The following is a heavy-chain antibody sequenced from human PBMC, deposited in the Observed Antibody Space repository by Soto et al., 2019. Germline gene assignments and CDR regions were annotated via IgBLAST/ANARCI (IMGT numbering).Heavy chain of an antibody. J-gene: IGHJ3*01. CDR2: ISAHTGSS. D-gene: IGHD3-22*01. CDR1: GYTFTSSG. Sequence: QVQLVQSGAEVKKPGASVKVSCKASGYTFTSSGMSWVRQAPGQGLEWMGWISAHTGSSEYAQRFQGRVTMTTDRPTSTDYMELRSLRSDDTAVYYCARAFFYQGSDSRCYSFDAFDVWGPGTLVTVSS. V-gene: IGHV1-18*01. CDR3: ARAFFYQGSDSRCYSFDAFDV.